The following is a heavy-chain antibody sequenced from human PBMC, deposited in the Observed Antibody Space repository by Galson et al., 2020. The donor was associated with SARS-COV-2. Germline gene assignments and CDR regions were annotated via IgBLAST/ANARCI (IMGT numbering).Heavy chain of an antibody. J-gene: IGHJ4*02. CDR2: INHSGST. CDR3: ARGGWSLWYFDY. CDR1: GGSFSGYY. V-gene: IGHV4-34*01. D-gene: IGHD2-15*01. Sequence: SETLSLTCAVYGGSFSGYYWSWIRQPPGKGLEWIGEINHSGSTNYNQSLKSRVTISVDTSKNQFSLKLSSVTAADTAVYYCARGGWSLWYFDYGGQGTLVTVSS.